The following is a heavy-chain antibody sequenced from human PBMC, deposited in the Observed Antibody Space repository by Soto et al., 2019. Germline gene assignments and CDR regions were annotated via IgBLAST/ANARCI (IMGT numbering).Heavy chain of an antibody. V-gene: IGHV1-2*02. CDR3: AEGGGVGVAGSAAFDM. D-gene: IGHD3-3*01. CDR2: INPATGAA. J-gene: IGHJ3*02. Sequence: QLHLVQSGAVVKKPGASVTVSCSASGYPVTAYYMHWVRQAPGRGLEWMGGINPATGAAKYTQTFQGRVPITRDTATGTVFMELSGPTSADTAVFYCAEGGGVGVAGSAAFDMWGQGTLVTVSS. CDR1: GYPVTAYY.